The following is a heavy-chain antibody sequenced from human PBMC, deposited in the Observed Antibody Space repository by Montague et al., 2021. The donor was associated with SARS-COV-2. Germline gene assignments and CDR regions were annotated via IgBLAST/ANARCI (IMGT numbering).Heavy chain of an antibody. CDR3: AKGRYSAYVLDY. CDR2: IYSGDRAT. CDR1: GFTFNSYS. D-gene: IGHD5-18*01. V-gene: IGHV3-23*05. Sequence: SLRLSCAAPGFTFNSYSMSWVRQSPGRGLEWVSTIYSGDRATYYADAAKGRFTISRDNSKNTLYLQMHGLRAEDTAIYFCAKGRYSAYVLDYWGQGTQVTVSS. J-gene: IGHJ4*02.